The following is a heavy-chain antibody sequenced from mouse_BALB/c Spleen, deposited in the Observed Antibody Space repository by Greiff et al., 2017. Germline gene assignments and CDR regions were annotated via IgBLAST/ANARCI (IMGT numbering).Heavy chain of an antibody. J-gene: IGHJ4*01. V-gene: IGHV2-4-1*01. CDR1: GFSLTSYG. D-gene: IGHD4-1*01. Sequence: QVHVKQSGPGLVQPSQSLSITCTVSGFSLTSYGVHWVRQSPGKGLEWLGVIWSGGSTDYNAAFISRLSISKDNSKSQVFFKMNSLQADDTAIYYCARNGKTDAMDYWGQGTSVTVSS. CDR3: ARNGKTDAMDY. CDR2: IWSGGST.